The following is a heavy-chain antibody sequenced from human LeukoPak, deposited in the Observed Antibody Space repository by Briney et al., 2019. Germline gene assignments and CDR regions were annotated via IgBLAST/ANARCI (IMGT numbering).Heavy chain of an antibody. V-gene: IGHV4-38-2*02. Sequence: SETLSPTCTVSGYSISSGYYWGWIRQPPGKGLEWIGSIYHSGSTYYNPSLKSRVTISVDTPKNQFSLKLSSVTAADTAVYYCARRSGSYGAFDIWGQGTMVTVSS. J-gene: IGHJ3*02. CDR2: IYHSGST. CDR3: ARRSGSYGAFDI. CDR1: GYSISSGYY. D-gene: IGHD1-26*01.